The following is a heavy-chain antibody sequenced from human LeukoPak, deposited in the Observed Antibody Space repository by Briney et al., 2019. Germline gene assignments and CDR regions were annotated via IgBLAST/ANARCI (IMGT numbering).Heavy chain of an antibody. CDR1: GGSISSGGYY. CDR3: ARAGVLGIAAAGNYFQH. V-gene: IGHV4-31*03. Sequence: SETLSLICTVSGGSISSGGYYWSWIRQHPGKGLEWIGYIYYSGSTYYNPSLKSRVTISVDTSKNQFSLKLSSVTAADTAVYYCARAGVLGIAAAGNYFQHWGQGTLVTVSS. CDR2: IYYSGST. J-gene: IGHJ1*01. D-gene: IGHD6-13*01.